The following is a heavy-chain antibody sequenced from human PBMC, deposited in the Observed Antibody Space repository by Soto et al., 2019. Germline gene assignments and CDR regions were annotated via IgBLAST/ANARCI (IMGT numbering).Heavy chain of an antibody. Sequence: SETLSLTCTVSGGSISSSSYYWGWIRQPPGKGLEWIGSIYYSGSTYYNPSLKSRVTISVDTSKNQFSLKLSSVTAADTAVYYCARAWGYGSGGSCYDRYAFDIWGQGTMVPVSS. J-gene: IGHJ3*02. CDR3: ARAWGYGSGGSCYDRYAFDI. CDR2: IYYSGST. CDR1: GGSISSSSYY. V-gene: IGHV4-39*01. D-gene: IGHD2-15*01.